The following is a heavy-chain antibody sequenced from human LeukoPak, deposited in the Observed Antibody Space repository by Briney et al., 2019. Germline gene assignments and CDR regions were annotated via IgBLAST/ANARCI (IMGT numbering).Heavy chain of an antibody. CDR3: AAGAYYYDSSGYYSNY. CDR1: GFTFSSYS. V-gene: IGHV3-7*01. J-gene: IGHJ4*02. CDR2: IKQDGSEK. D-gene: IGHD3-22*01. Sequence: GGSLRLSCAASGFTFSSYSMSWVRQAPGKGLEWVANIKQDGSEKYYVDSVKGRFTISKDNAKNSLYLQMNSLRAEDTAVYYCAAGAYYYDSSGYYSNYWGQGTLVTVSS.